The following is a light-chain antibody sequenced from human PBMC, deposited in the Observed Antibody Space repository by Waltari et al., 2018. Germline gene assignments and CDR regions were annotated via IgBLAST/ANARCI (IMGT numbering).Light chain of an antibody. V-gene: IGLV1-47*01. CDR1: SANIGSNY. CDR2: RNN. CDR3: AAWDDSLSGQV. Sequence: QSVLTQPPSASGTPGQRATISCSGSSANIGSNYVYWYQQLTGTAPKLLIYRNNQRPSGVPDRFSGSKSGTSASLAISGLRSEDEADYYCAAWDDSLSGQVFGGGTKLTVL. J-gene: IGLJ2*01.